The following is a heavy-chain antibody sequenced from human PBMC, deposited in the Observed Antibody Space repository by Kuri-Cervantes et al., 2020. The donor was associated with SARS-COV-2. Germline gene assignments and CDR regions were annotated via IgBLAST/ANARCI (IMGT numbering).Heavy chain of an antibody. D-gene: IGHD3-3*01. V-gene: IGHV3-23*05. CDR3: ATSTDFGAFIIPGDY. Sequence: ESLKTPCAASTATFSSYAMTWVRQAPGKGLQWVPSISGDGTATNYADSVQGRFTISRDNSRSALYLRMNSLRADDTATYFCATSTDFGAFIIPGDYWGQGTQVTVSS. J-gene: IGHJ4*01. CDR1: TATFSSYA. CDR2: ISGDGTAT.